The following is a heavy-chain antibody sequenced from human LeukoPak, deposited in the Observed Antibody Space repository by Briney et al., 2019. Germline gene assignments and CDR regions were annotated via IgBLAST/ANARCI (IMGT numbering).Heavy chain of an antibody. CDR3: ARDPASIRDLRYFDY. CDR1: GYTFTSYY. D-gene: IGHD5-12*01. CDR2: INPSGGST. V-gene: IGHV1-46*01. J-gene: IGHJ4*02. Sequence: GASVKVSCKASGYTFTSYYMHWVRQAPGQGLEWMGIINPSGGSTSYAQKFQGRVTMTRDTSTSTVYMELSSLRSEDTAVYYCARDPASIRDLRYFDYWGQGTPVTVSS.